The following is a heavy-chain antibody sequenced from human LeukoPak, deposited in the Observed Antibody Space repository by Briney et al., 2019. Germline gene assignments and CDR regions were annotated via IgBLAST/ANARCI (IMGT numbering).Heavy chain of an antibody. J-gene: IGHJ4*02. Sequence: ASVKVSCKASGGTFSSYAISWVRQAPGQGLEWMGRIIPILGIANYAQKFQGRVTITADKSTSTACMELSSLRSEDTAVYYCARAYCSGGSCYSPFDYWGQGTLVTVSS. CDR1: GGTFSSYA. CDR3: ARAYCSGGSCYSPFDY. V-gene: IGHV1-69*04. D-gene: IGHD2-15*01. CDR2: IIPILGIA.